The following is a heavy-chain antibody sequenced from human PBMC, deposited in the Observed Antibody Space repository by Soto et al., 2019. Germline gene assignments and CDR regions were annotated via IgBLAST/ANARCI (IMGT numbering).Heavy chain of an antibody. J-gene: IGHJ5*02. Sequence: SETLSLTCSVSGGSISSSSYFWGWIRQPPGKGLEWIGSIYYSGSTYYNPSLKSRVTVSVDTSKNQFSLKLSSVTAADTAVYYCARHPSDSWFDPWGQGTLVTVSS. V-gene: IGHV4-39*01. CDR2: IYYSGST. CDR3: ARHPSDSWFDP. D-gene: IGHD2-21*02. CDR1: GGSISSSSYF.